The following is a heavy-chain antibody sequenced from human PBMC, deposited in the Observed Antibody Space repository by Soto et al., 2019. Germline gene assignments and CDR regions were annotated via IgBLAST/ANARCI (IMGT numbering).Heavy chain of an antibody. J-gene: IGHJ6*02. D-gene: IGHD3-16*01. CDR3: SSEGVRGMDV. Sequence: QVQLVQSGAEVKKPGASVKVSCKASGYTFTSYDINWVRQATGQGLEWMGWMNPNSANTGYAQTFQGRVTMTRNTPISTAYIELRLLRSEHPSVHYCSSEGVRGMDVSGQGTTVTVSS. CDR2: MNPNSANT. CDR1: GYTFTSYD. V-gene: IGHV1-8*01.